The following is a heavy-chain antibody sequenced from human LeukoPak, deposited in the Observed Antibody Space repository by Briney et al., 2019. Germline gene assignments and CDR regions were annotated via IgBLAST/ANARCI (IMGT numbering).Heavy chain of an antibody. Sequence: MPSETLSLTCTVSGGSISSGDYYWSWIRQPPGKGLEWIGYIYYSGSTYYNPSLKSRVTISVDTSKNQFSLKLSSVTAADTAVYYCAGYSSGWYPQYFQHWGQGTLVTVSS. D-gene: IGHD6-19*01. CDR3: AGYSSGWYPQYFQH. CDR2: IYYSGST. J-gene: IGHJ1*01. V-gene: IGHV4-30-4*02. CDR1: GGSISSGDYY.